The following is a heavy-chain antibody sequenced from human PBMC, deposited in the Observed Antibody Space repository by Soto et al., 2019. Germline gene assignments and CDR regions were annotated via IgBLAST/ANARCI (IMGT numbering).Heavy chain of an antibody. CDR2: IYYSGST. CDR3: ARGPGAIAAVRIDY. V-gene: IGHV4-31*03. D-gene: IGHD6-13*01. J-gene: IGHJ4*02. CDR1: GGSISSGGYY. Sequence: QVQLQESGPGLVKPSQTLSLTCTVSGGSISSGGYYWSWIRQHPGKGLEWIGYIYYSGSTYYNPSPKSRVTISVDTSKNQFSLQLSSVTAADTAVYYCARGPGAIAAVRIDYWGQGTLVTVSS.